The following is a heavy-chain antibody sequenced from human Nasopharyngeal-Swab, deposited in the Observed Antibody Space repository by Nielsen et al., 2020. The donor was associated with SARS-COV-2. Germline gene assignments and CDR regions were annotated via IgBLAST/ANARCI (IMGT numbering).Heavy chain of an antibody. Sequence: GESLKISCAASGFTFSSYWMTWVRQAPGKGLEWVANIKQDGSEKYYVDSVKGRFTVSRDNAKNSLYLQMNSLRAEDTAVYYCARDAGHWDFGYWGQGTLVTVSS. D-gene: IGHD1-26*01. CDR3: ARDAGHWDFGY. V-gene: IGHV3-7*01. J-gene: IGHJ4*02. CDR1: GFTFSSYW. CDR2: IKQDGSEK.